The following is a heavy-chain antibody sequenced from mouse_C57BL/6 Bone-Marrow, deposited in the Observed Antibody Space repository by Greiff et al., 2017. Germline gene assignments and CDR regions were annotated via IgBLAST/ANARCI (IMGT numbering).Heavy chain of an antibody. CDR1: GYTFTDYN. D-gene: IGHD1-1*01. CDR2: INPNNGGT. Sequence: VQLQQSGPELVKPGASVKIPCKASGYTFTDYNMDWVKQSHGKSLEWIGDINPNNGGTIYNQKFKGKATLTVDKSSSTAYMELRSLTSEDTAVYYCARRYYARPYYFDYWGQGTTLTVSS. V-gene: IGHV1-18*01. CDR3: ARRYYARPYYFDY. J-gene: IGHJ2*01.